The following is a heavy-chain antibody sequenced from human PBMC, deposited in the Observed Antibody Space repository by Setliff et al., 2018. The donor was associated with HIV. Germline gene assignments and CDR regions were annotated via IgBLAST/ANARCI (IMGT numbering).Heavy chain of an antibody. Sequence: SVKVSCKASGGTFSSYAISWVRQAPGQGLEWMGRIIPIFGTANYAQKFQGRVTITADKFTSTAYMELSSLRSEDTAVYYCARGRIAAAGIHYWGQGTLVTGSS. J-gene: IGHJ4*02. CDR1: GGTFSSYA. D-gene: IGHD6-13*01. CDR2: IIPIFGTA. CDR3: ARGRIAAAGIHY. V-gene: IGHV1-69*06.